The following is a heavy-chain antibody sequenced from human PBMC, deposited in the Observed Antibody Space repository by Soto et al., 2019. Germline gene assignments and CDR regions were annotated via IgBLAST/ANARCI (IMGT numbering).Heavy chain of an antibody. D-gene: IGHD4-17*01. CDR2: IVVGSGNT. CDR1: GFTFTSSA. J-gene: IGHJ4*02. CDR3: AADPPAGPTVTTWL. V-gene: IGHV1-58*02. Sequence: GASVKVSCKASGFTFTSSAMQWVRQARGQRLEWIGWIVVGSGNTNYAQKFQERVTITRDMSTSTAYMELSSLRSEDTAVYYCAADPPAGPTVTTWLWGQGTLVTVSS.